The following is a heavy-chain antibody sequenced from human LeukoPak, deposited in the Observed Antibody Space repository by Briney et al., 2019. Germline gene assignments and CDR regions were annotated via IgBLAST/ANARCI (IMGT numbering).Heavy chain of an antibody. CDR1: GFTFSSYA. V-gene: IGHV3-23*01. CDR2: ISGSGGST. D-gene: IGHD6-13*01. CDR3: AKDRVATAGFDIDF. Sequence: GGSLRLSCAASGFTFSSYAMSWVRQAPGKGLEWVSAISGSGGSTYYADSVKGRFTISRDNFKSTLHLQMNSLRAEDTAVYFCAKDRVATAGFDIDFWGPGTLVTVSS. J-gene: IGHJ4*02.